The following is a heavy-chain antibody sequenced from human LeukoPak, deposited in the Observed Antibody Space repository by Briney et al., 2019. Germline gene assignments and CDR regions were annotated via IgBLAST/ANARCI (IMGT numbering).Heavy chain of an antibody. CDR3: SRGVWETARPITLDH. CDR2: IRRDGSQK. Sequence: GGSLRLSCAASGFSFSSDWMSWVRQAPGKGLEWVANIRRDGSQKYYVDSVKGGITISRDNAKNSVHLQINSLRAGGTAAYYISRGVWETARPITLDHWGQGTLVTVSS. V-gene: IGHV3-7*04. J-gene: IGHJ4*02. CDR1: GFSFSSDW. D-gene: IGHD3-16*01.